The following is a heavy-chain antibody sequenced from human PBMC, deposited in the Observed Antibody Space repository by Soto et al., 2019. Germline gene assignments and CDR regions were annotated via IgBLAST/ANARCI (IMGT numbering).Heavy chain of an antibody. D-gene: IGHD1-26*01. V-gene: IGHV3-30*04. CDR3: ARGVGPLYYFDY. J-gene: IGHJ4*02. Sequence: GESLKISCAASGFTFSSYAMHWVRQAPGKGLEWVAVISYDGSNKYYADSVKGRFTISRDNSKNTLYLQMNSLRAEDTAVYYCARGVGPLYYFDYWGQGALVTVSS. CDR1: GFTFSSYA. CDR2: ISYDGSNK.